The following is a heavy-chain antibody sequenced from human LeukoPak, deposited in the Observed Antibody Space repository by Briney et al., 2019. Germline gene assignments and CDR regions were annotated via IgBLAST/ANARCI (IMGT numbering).Heavy chain of an antibody. Sequence: GGSLRLSCTASGFTFSSYAMHWVRQAPGKGLEWVAGLWFDGTNENYADSVKGRFTVSRDNSKSTLYLQVNSLRTEDTAIYYCASQSSRPTGWYAMGYWGRGALVTVSS. J-gene: IGHJ4*02. V-gene: IGHV3-30-3*01. CDR2: LWFDGTNE. CDR3: ASQSSRPTGWYAMGY. CDR1: GFTFSSYA. D-gene: IGHD6-19*01.